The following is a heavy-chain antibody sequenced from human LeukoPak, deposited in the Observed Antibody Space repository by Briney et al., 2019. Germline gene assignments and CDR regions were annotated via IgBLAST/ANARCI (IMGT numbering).Heavy chain of an antibody. CDR1: GFTFDDYG. CDR2: INWNGGST. V-gene: IGHV3-20*04. D-gene: IGHD3-10*01. Sequence: PGGSLRLSCAAPGFTFDDYGMSWVRQAPGKGLEWVSGINWNGGSTGYADSVKGRFTISRDNAKNSLYLQMNSLRAEDTAMYYCARDGWFGDYNWFDPWGQGTLVTVSS. CDR3: ARDGWFGDYNWFDP. J-gene: IGHJ5*02.